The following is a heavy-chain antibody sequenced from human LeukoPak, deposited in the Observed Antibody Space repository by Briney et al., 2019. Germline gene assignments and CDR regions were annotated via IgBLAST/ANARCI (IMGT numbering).Heavy chain of an antibody. J-gene: IGHJ4*02. CDR1: GFTFSSSG. D-gene: IGHD3-3*01. V-gene: IGHV3-30*02. Sequence: GGSLRLSCAASGFTFSSSGMHWVRQAPGKGLEWVAFISYDGSNRYYADSVKGRFTISRDNSKNTLYLQMNSLRAEDTAVYYCASAPEYYDFWSGLGDWGQGTLVTVSS. CDR3: ASAPEYYDFWSGLGD. CDR2: ISYDGSNR.